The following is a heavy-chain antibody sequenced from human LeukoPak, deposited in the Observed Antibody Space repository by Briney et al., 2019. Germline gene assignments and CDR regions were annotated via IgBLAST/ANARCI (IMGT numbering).Heavy chain of an antibody. CDR1: GGSISSGGYS. V-gene: IGHV4-30-2*01. Sequence: PSQTLSLTCAVSGGSISSGGYSWSWIRQPPGKGLEWIGYIYHSGSTYYNPSLKSRVTISVDRSKNQFSLKLSSVTAADTAVYYCARGRRMVRGVNQHYYYGMDVWGQGTTVTVSS. D-gene: IGHD3-10*01. CDR3: ARGRRMVRGVNQHYYYGMDV. CDR2: IYHSGST. J-gene: IGHJ6*02.